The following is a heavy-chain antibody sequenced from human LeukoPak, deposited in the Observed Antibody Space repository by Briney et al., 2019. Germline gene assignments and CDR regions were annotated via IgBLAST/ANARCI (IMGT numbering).Heavy chain of an antibody. Sequence: ASVKVSCKASGGTFSSYAISWVRQAPGQGLEWMGRIIPILGIANYAQKFQGRVTITADKSTSTAYMELSSLRSEDTAVYYCARGSSGYPPIRWGQGTLVTVSS. CDR3: ARGSSGYPPIR. D-gene: IGHD3-22*01. CDR1: GGTFSSYA. V-gene: IGHV1-69*04. J-gene: IGHJ4*02. CDR2: IIPILGIA.